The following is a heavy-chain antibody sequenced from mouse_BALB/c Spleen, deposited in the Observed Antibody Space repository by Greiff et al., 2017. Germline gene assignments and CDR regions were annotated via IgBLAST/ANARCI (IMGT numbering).Heavy chain of an antibody. J-gene: IGHJ4*01. CDR1: GYSITSDYA. V-gene: IGHV3-2*02. Sequence: EVKLVESGPGLVKPSQSLSLTCTVTGYSITSDYAWNWIRQFPGNKLEWMGYISYSGSTSYNPSLKSRISITRDTSKNQFFLQLNSVTTEDTATYYCARGYRYAMDYWGQGTSVTVSS. D-gene: IGHD2-14*01. CDR2: ISYSGST. CDR3: ARGYRYAMDY.